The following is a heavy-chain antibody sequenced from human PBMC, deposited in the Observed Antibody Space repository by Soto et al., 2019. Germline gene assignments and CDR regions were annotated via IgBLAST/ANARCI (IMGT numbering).Heavy chain of an antibody. V-gene: IGHV4-39*01. CDR2: IYYSGST. Sequence: QLQLQESGPGLVKPSETLSLTCTVSGGSISSSSYYWGWIRQPPGKGLEWIGSIYYSGSTYYNPSLKSRVTISVDTSKNQFSLKLSSVTAADTAVYYCARLGGGRGGEDYWGQGTLVTVSS. D-gene: IGHD3-10*01. CDR1: GGSISSSSYY. J-gene: IGHJ4*02. CDR3: ARLGGGRGGEDY.